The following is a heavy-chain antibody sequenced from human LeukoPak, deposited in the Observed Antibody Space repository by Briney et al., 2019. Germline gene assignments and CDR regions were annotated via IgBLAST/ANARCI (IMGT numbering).Heavy chain of an antibody. D-gene: IGHD3-10*01. CDR1: GYSFTYW. V-gene: IGHV5-10-1*01. J-gene: IGHJ4*02. Sequence: GESLKISCTGSGYSFTYWITWLRQMPGKGLEWMRTIDPGYSNRKNYNPSLEGHVTISVDKSINTVYLQWSSLKASDSAMYYCATGSSGGYSHWGQGTLVTVSS. CDR3: ATGSSGGYSH. CDR2: IDPGYSNR.